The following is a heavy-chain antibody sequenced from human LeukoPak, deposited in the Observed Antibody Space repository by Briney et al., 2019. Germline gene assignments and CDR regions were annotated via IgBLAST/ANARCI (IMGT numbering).Heavy chain of an antibody. CDR1: GLTFSNAW. Sequence: GGSLSLSCVASGLTFSNAWMNWVRQAPGKGLEWVGRIRTKADGGTSEYAPPVIGRFTISRDDSKNTLYLQLDSLKAEDTALYYCATSIVGAPSSYWGQGTLVTVSS. D-gene: IGHD1-26*01. CDR2: IRTKADGGTS. J-gene: IGHJ4*02. CDR3: ATSIVGAPSSY. V-gene: IGHV3-15*01.